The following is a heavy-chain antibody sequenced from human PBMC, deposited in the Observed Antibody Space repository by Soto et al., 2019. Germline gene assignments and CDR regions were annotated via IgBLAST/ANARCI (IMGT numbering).Heavy chain of an antibody. CDR1: GYTFTSYY. CDR3: ARGGDDILFLIDWLCYPDY. J-gene: IGHJ4*02. CDR2: INPSGGST. D-gene: IGHD3-9*01. Sequence: GASVKVSCKASGYTFTSYYMHWVRQAPGQGLEWMGIINPSGGSTSYAQKFQGRVTMTRDTSTSTVYMELSSLRSEDTAVYFCARGGDDILFLIDWLCYPDYWGQGTLVTVSS. V-gene: IGHV1-46*01.